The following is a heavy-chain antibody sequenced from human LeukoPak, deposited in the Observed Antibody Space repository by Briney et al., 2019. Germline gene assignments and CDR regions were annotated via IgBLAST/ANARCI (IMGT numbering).Heavy chain of an antibody. Sequence: SETLSLTCTASGDSISSYSWNWIRQPAGEGLEWIGHIFNSGSANYNPSLKSRVTMSVDTSKNQFSLNLTSVTAADTAVYYCARGSGCSSSSCHAGEFDYWGQGTLVTVSS. CDR3: ARGSGCSSSSCHAGEFDY. V-gene: IGHV4-4*07. CDR2: IFNSGSA. D-gene: IGHD2-2*01. J-gene: IGHJ4*02. CDR1: GDSISSYS.